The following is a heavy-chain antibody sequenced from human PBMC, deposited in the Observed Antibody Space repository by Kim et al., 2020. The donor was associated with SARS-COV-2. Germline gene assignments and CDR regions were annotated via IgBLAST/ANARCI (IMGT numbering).Heavy chain of an antibody. CDR3: ARDQGSGMDV. CDR1: GFTFSSFG. J-gene: IGHJ6*02. V-gene: IGHV3-33*01. Sequence: GGSLRLSCVVSGFTFSSFGMHWVRQAPGKGLEWVAVIWYDGSNKYYADSVKGRFTISRDNSKNTLYLQMNSLRDEDTAVYYCARDQGSGMDVWDQGTTVTVSS. CDR2: IWYDGSNK.